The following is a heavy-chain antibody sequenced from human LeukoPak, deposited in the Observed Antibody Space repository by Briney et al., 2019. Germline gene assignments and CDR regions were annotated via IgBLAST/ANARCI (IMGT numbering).Heavy chain of an antibody. Sequence: PGRSLRLSCAASEFSFSSYGMHWVRQAPGKGLKWVAVIWYDGSNKYYADSVKGRFTISRDNSKNTLFLQMNSLRADDTAVYYCANDNAYSSSWYYYYYMDVWGKGTTVTVSS. D-gene: IGHD6-13*01. CDR3: ANDNAYSSSWYYYYYMDV. CDR2: IWYDGSNK. J-gene: IGHJ6*03. V-gene: IGHV3-33*06. CDR1: EFSFSSYG.